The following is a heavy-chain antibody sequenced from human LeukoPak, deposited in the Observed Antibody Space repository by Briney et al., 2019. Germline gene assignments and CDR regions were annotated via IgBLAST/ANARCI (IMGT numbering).Heavy chain of an antibody. Sequence: SETLSLTCTVSGGSISGYYRSWIRQPPGRGLEWIGYIHNSGNTNYNSSLKSRVTISVDTSKNQFSLRLSSVTAADTAVYYCAKDLGWFDPWGQGTLVTVSS. J-gene: IGHJ5*02. D-gene: IGHD7-27*01. CDR1: GGSISGYY. CDR2: IHNSGNT. V-gene: IGHV4-59*01. CDR3: AKDLGWFDP.